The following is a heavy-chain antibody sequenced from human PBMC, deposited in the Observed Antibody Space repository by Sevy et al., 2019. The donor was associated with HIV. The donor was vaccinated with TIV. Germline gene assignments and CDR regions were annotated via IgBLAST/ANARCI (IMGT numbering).Heavy chain of an antibody. CDR1: GFTFSPYW. CDR3: ARGVGLDC. J-gene: IGHJ4*02. CDR2: IRPDGSDK. V-gene: IGHV3-7*01. D-gene: IGHD1-26*01. Sequence: GGSLRLSCAASGFTFSPYWMTWVPQAPGKGLEWVANIRPDGSDKYYVDSVKGRFTISRDNAKNSLYLQMNSLRADDTAMYYCARGVGLDCWGQGALVTVSS.